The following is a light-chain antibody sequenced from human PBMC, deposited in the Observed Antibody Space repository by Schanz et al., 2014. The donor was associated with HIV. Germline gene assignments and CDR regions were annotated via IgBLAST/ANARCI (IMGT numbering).Light chain of an antibody. Sequence: QSALTQPASVSGSLGQSITISCTGTSGDLGRYDYASWYQQHPGQAPKLLIYDGTYRPSGISNRFSGSKSGYTASLTISGLQADDEADYYCSSYTTSSTLVFGGGTKVTVL. J-gene: IGLJ3*02. CDR2: DGT. V-gene: IGLV2-14*03. CDR1: SGDLGRYDY. CDR3: SSYTTSSTLV.